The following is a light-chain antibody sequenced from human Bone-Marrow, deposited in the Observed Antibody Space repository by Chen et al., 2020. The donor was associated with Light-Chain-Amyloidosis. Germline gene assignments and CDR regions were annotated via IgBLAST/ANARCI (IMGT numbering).Light chain of an antibody. CDR1: SRDVGGDNH. J-gene: IGLJ1*01. Sequence: QFAPAQPASVSGSPGQSISLPCRGTSRDVGGDNHVSWYQQHPDKAPKLMIYEVTNRAAWVPDRFSGSKSDNTASLTISGLQTEDEADYFCSSYTITNTLVFGSGTRVTVL. CDR3: SSYTITNTLV. CDR2: EVT. V-gene: IGLV2-14*01.